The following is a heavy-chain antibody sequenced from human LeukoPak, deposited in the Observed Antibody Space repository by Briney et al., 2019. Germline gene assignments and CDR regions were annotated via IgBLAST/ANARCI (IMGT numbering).Heavy chain of an antibody. CDR2: MNPNSGNT. D-gene: IGHD1-7*01. CDR3: ARWGTPTGFDY. J-gene: IGHJ4*02. Sequence: ASVKVSCKVSGYTFTSYDINSVRQATGQGLEWMGWMNPNSGNTGYAQKFQGRVTMTRNTSISTAYMELSSLISEDTAVYYCARWGTPTGFDYWGQGTLVTVSS. V-gene: IGHV1-8*01. CDR1: GYTFTSYD.